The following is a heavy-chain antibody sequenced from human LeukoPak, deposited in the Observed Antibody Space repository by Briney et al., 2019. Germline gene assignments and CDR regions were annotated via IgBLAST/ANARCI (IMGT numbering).Heavy chain of an antibody. CDR3: AREALITIFGVVIHPYYFDY. D-gene: IGHD3-3*01. J-gene: IGHJ4*02. Sequence: PGGSLRLSCAASGFTFGSYAMRWVRQAPGKGLEWVAVISYDGSNKYYVDSVKGRFTISRDNSKNTLYLQMNSLRAEDTAVYYCAREALITIFGVVIHPYYFDYWGQGTLVTVSS. CDR2: ISYDGSNK. V-gene: IGHV3-30-3*01. CDR1: GFTFGSYA.